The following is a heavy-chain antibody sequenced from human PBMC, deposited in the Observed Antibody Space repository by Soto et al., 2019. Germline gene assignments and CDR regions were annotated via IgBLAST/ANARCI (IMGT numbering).Heavy chain of an antibody. CDR2: ISYDGSNK. D-gene: IGHD3-9*01. Sequence: GGSLRLSCAASGFTFSSYAMHWVRQAPGKGLEWVAVISYDGSNKYYADSVKGRFTISRDNSKNTLYLQMNSLRAEDTAVYYCASGRLRYFDNGELDYWGQGTLVTVSS. V-gene: IGHV3-30-3*01. CDR3: ASGRLRYFDNGELDY. CDR1: GFTFSSYA. J-gene: IGHJ4*02.